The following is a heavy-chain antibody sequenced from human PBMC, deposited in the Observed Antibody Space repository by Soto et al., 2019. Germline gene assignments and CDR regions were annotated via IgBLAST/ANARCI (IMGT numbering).Heavy chain of an antibody. V-gene: IGHV1-24*01. CDR1: GYTLTELP. CDR2: FDPEDDET. D-gene: IGHD3-22*01. Sequence: ASVKFSCKVSGYTLTELPIHWVRQAPGKGLEWMGGFDPEDDETIYAEKFQGRVTMTEDTSTDTAYMELTSLRSEDTAVYYCATDNYYDKSGYSWFDPWGQGTLVTVSS. CDR3: ATDNYYDKSGYSWFDP. J-gene: IGHJ5*02.